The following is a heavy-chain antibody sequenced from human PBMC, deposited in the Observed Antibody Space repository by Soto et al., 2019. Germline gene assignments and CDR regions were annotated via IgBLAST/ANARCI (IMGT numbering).Heavy chain of an antibody. J-gene: IGHJ4*02. CDR2: ISSNGGST. D-gene: IGHD3-10*01. Sequence: GGSLRLSCAASGFTFSSYAMHWFGQAPGKGLEYVSAISSNGGSTYYANSVKGRFTISRDNSKNTLYLQMGSLRAEDMAVYYCARVSRTSAGVYFDYWGQGTLVTVSS. V-gene: IGHV3-64*01. CDR3: ARVSRTSAGVYFDY. CDR1: GFTFSSYA.